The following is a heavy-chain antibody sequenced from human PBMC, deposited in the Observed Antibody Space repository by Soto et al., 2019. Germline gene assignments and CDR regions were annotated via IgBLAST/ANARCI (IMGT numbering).Heavy chain of an antibody. CDR2: IYPGDSHT. J-gene: IGHJ4*02. V-gene: IGHV5-51*01. CDR3: ARRTDRVIPPTYEFDY. CDR1: GYSFTNFW. Sequence: GESLKISCQGSGYSFTNFWIGWVRQMPGKGLEWMGIIYPGDSHTNYSPSFQGQVTISVDKSISTAYLQWSSLEASDTAMYYCARRTDRVIPPTYEFDYWGQGTLVTVSS. D-gene: IGHD3-22*01.